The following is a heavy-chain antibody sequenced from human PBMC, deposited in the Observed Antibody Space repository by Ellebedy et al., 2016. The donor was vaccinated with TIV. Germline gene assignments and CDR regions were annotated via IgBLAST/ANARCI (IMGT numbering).Heavy chain of an antibody. CDR1: GFTFSDHY. J-gene: IGHJ3*02. CDR2: PRNNANSYPT. V-gene: IGHV3-72*01. D-gene: IGHD3-22*01. Sequence: PGGSLRLSCAASGFTFSDHYMDWVRQAPGKGLEWVGRPRNNANSYPTEYAASVKGRFTISRDDSKNSLYLQMNSLKTEDTAVYYCVSPAGSSGYWEAFDIWGQGTMVTVSS. CDR3: VSPAGSSGYWEAFDI.